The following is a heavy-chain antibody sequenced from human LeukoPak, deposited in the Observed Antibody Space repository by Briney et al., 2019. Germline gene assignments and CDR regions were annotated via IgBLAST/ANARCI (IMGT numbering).Heavy chain of an antibody. CDR1: GFSLSTSGVG. Sequence: ESGPTLVKPTQTLTLTCTFSGFSLSTSGVGVGWIRQPPGKALEWLALIYWDDDKRYSPSLKSRLTITKDTSKNQVVLTMTKMDPVDTATYYCAHSGGYSSGWYGPPQNWFDPWGQGTLVTVSS. V-gene: IGHV2-5*02. CDR2: IYWDDDK. D-gene: IGHD6-19*01. J-gene: IGHJ5*02. CDR3: AHSGGYSSGWYGPPQNWFDP.